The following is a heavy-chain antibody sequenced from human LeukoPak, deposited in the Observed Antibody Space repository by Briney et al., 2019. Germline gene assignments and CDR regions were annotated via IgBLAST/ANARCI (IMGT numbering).Heavy chain of an antibody. CDR2: IKRKTDGGTT. CDR3: TTLPGGIVGATYYFDY. CDR1: GFTFSNAW. D-gene: IGHD1-26*01. Sequence: PGGSLRLSCAASGFTFSNAWMNWVRQAPGKGLEWVGRIKRKTDGGTTDYAAPVKGRFTISRDDSKNTLYLQMNSLKTEDTAVYYCTTLPGGIVGATYYFDYWGQGTLVTVSS. V-gene: IGHV3-15*07. J-gene: IGHJ4*02.